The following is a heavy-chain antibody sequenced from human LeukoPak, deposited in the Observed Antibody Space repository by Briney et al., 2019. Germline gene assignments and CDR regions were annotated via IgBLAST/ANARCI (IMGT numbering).Heavy chain of an antibody. CDR2: ISGSGGST. CDR3: ARGSRSGYDFDY. V-gene: IGHV3-23*01. Sequence: PGGSLRLSCAASGFTFSSYAMSWVRQAPGKGLEWVSAISGSGGSTYYADSVKGRFTISRDNAKNSLYLQMNSLRAEDTAVYYCARGSRSGYDFDYWGQGTLVTVSS. CDR1: GFTFSSYA. J-gene: IGHJ4*02. D-gene: IGHD5-12*01.